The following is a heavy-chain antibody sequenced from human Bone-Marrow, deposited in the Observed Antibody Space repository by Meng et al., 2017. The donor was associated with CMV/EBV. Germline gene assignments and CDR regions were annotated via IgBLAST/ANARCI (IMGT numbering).Heavy chain of an antibody. D-gene: IGHD5-18*01. V-gene: IGHV4-34*01. CDR1: GGSFSGYY. J-gene: IGHJ4*01. CDR3: ARGIVRGYSYGEPFAY. Sequence: SETLSLTCAVYGGSFSGYYWSWIRQPPGKGLEWIGEINHSGSTNYNPSLKSRVTISVDTSKNQFSLKLSSVTAADTAVYYCARGIVRGYSYGEPFAYWGHGTLDTVSS. CDR2: INHSGST.